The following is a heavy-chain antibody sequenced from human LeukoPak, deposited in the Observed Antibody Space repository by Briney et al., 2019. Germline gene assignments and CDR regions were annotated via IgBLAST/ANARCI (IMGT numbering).Heavy chain of an antibody. V-gene: IGHV3-7*01. CDR2: IKQDGSEK. CDR3: ARAVVPAAPDLFDY. Sequence: GGSLRLSCAASGFTFSSYWMSWVRQAPGKGLEWVANIKQDGSEKYYVHSVKGRFTISRDNAKNSLYLQMNSLRAEDTAVYYCARAVVPAAPDLFDYWGQGTLVTVSS. D-gene: IGHD2-2*01. J-gene: IGHJ4*02. CDR1: GFTFSSYW.